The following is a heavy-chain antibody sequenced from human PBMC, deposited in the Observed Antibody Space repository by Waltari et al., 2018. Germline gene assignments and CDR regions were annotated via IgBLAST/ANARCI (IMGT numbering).Heavy chain of an antibody. Sequence: EVQLVESGGVVVQPGGSLRLSCAASGFTFDDYAMHWVRQAPGKGLEWVSLISWDGGSTYYADSVKGRFTISRDNSKNSLYLQMNSLRAEDTALYYCAKAAPSRRDGYNPHSDYWGQGTLVTVSS. CDR2: ISWDGGST. V-gene: IGHV3-43D*04. CDR3: AKAAPSRRDGYNPHSDY. D-gene: IGHD5-12*01. J-gene: IGHJ4*02. CDR1: GFTFDDYA.